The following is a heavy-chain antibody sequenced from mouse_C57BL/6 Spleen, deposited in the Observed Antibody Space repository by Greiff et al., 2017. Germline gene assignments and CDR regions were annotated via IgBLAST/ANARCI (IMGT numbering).Heavy chain of an antibody. CDR2: ISDGGSYT. D-gene: IGHD1-1*01. CDR3: ARDYYGNYFDY. J-gene: IGHJ2*01. Sequence: DVKLVESGGGLVKPGGSLKLSCAASGFTFSSYAMSWVRQTPEKRLEWVATISDGGSYTYYPDNVKGRFTISRDNAKNNLYLQMSHLKSEDTAMYYCARDYYGNYFDYWGQGTTLTVSS. V-gene: IGHV5-4*01. CDR1: GFTFSSYA.